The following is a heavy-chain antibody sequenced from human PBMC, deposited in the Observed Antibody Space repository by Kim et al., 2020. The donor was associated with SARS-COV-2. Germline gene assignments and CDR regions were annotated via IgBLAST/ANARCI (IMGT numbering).Heavy chain of an antibody. CDR3: AKDLVLVNDY. Sequence: STYYADSGKGRFNIARDHSKNTLYLQMNSLRAEDTAVYYCAKDLVLVNDYWGQGTLVTVSS. CDR2: ST. V-gene: IGHV3-23*01. D-gene: IGHD3-16*02. J-gene: IGHJ4*02.